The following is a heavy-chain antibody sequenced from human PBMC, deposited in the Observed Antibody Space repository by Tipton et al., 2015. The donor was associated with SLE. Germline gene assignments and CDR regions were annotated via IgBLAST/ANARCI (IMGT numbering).Heavy chain of an antibody. CDR2: IYTSGST. D-gene: IGHD2-8*01. CDR1: GGSISSGSYY. J-gene: IGHJ4*02. V-gene: IGHV4-61*02. Sequence: TLSLTCTVSGGSISSGSYYWSWIRQPAGKGLEWIGRIYTSGSTNYNPSLKSRVTISVDTSKNQFSLKLSSVTAADTAVYYCARDVGYCTNGVCPPCDYWGQGTLVTVSS. CDR3: ARDVGYCTNGVCPPCDY.